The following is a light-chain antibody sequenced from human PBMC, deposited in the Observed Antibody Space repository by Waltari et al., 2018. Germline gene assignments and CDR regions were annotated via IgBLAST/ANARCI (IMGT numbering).Light chain of an antibody. CDR1: SSDVGTYKR. Sequence: QSALTQPPSVTGSPGQSVTLSCPGTSSDVGTYKRVPWYQQPPGTAPKLMIYELNNRASGVPGRFSGSKSGKAASLTISGLQAGDDAYYFFSSLFPDATLVFGGGTKLTVL. J-gene: IGLJ3*02. CDR3: SSLFPDATLV. CDR2: ELN. V-gene: IGLV2-18*02.